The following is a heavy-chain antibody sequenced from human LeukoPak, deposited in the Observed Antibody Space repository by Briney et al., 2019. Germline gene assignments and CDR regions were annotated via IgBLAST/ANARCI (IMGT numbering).Heavy chain of an antibody. CDR2: ISGSGGST. Sequence: GGSLRLSCAASGFTFSSYAMSWVRQAPGKGLEWVSAISGSGGSTYYADFVKGRFTISRDNSKNTLYLQMNSLRAEDTAVYYCAKSRSGTPGNTCDYWGQGTLVTVSS. J-gene: IGHJ4*02. CDR3: AKSRSGTPGNTCDY. CDR1: GFTFSSYA. V-gene: IGHV3-23*01. D-gene: IGHD3-10*01.